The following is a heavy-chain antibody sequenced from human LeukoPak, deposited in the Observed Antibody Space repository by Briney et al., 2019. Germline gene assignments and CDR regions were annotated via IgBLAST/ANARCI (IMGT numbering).Heavy chain of an antibody. CDR3: AFYRYYDILTAPHAFDI. Sequence: GASVKVSCKVFGYTLTELSMHWVRQAPGKGLEWMGGCDPEDGETIYAQKFLGRVTMTKDTSTDTAYMELSSLRSEDTAVYYCAFYRYYDILTAPHAFDIWGQGTMVTVSS. CDR1: GYTLTELS. V-gene: IGHV1-24*01. J-gene: IGHJ3*02. D-gene: IGHD3-9*01. CDR2: CDPEDGET.